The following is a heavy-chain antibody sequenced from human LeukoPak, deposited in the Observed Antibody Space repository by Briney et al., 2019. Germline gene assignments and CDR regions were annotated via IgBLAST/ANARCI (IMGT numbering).Heavy chain of an antibody. CDR1: GFTFSSYS. J-gene: IGHJ4*02. CDR3: ARGGYCSSTSCYLNY. CDR2: ISSSSSYI. D-gene: IGHD2-2*01. V-gene: IGHV3-21*01. Sequence: GGSLRLSCAASGFTFSSYSMNWVRQAPGKGPEWVSSISSSSSYIYYADSVRGRFTISRDNAKNSLYLQMNSLRAEDTAVYYCARGGYCSSTSCYLNYWGQGTLVTVSS.